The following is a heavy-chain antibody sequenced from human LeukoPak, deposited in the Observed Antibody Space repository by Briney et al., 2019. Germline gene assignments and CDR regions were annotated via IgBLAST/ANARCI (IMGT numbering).Heavy chain of an antibody. V-gene: IGHV4-59*01. CDR3: ARGALLWFGAKMEYYFDS. CDR1: GASFTNYY. D-gene: IGHD3-10*01. J-gene: IGHJ4*02. Sequence: SETLSLTCTVSGASFTNYYWSWIRQPPGQGLEWIGFSSYNGNTNYNPSLKSRVTISFDMFKNQFSLRLKSVTAVDTAVYYCARGALLWFGAKMEYYFDSWGQGTPLTVSS. CDR2: SSYNGNT.